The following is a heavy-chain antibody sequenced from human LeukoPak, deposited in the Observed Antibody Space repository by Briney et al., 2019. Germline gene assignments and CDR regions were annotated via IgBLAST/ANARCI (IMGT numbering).Heavy chain of an antibody. V-gene: IGHV3-23*01. D-gene: IGHD2-15*01. CDR1: GFTFSSYA. Sequence: GGSLRLSCAASGFTFSSYAMSWVRQAPGKGLEWVSGISGSGGSTYYADSVKGRFTISRDKSKNTLYLQMNSLRAEDTAVYYWGKGICSGGTSPFDSWGRGTLVTVSS. CDR2: ISGSGGST. CDR3: GKGICSGGTSPFDS. J-gene: IGHJ4*02.